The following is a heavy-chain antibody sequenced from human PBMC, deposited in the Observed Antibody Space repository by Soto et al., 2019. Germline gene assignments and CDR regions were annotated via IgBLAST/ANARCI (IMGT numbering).Heavy chain of an antibody. CDR1: GFTFSSYS. J-gene: IGHJ4*02. CDR2: ISSSSSYI. V-gene: IGHV3-21*01. Sequence: GGSLRLSCAASGFTFSSYSMNWVRQAPGKGLEWVSSISSSSSYIYYADSVKGRFTISRDNAKNSLYLQMNSLRAEDTAVYYCARESRPGGIVLMVYAPDYWGQGTLVTVSS. CDR3: ARESRPGGIVLMVYAPDY. D-gene: IGHD2-8*01.